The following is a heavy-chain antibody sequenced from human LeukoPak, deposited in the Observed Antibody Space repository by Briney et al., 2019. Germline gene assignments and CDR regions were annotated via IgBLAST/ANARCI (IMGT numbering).Heavy chain of an antibody. CDR2: IIGSGGST. CDR3: AKDQMGYYDFWSGYYRPGGFDY. J-gene: IGHJ4*02. D-gene: IGHD3-3*01. V-gene: IGHV3-23*01. CDR1: GFTFSSYA. Sequence: GGSLRLSCAASGFTFSSYAMSWVRQAPGKGLEWVSAIIGSGGSTYYADSVKGRFTISRDNSKNTLYLQMNSLRAEDTAVYYCAKDQMGYYDFWSGYYRPGGFDYWGQGTLVTVSS.